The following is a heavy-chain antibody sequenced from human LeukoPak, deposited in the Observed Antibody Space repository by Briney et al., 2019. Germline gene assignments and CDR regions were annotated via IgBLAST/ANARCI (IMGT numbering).Heavy chain of an antibody. CDR3: ARHGSSSWYSTHAFDI. CDR1: GYSFTSYW. J-gene: IGHJ3*02. CDR2: IYPGDSDT. V-gene: IGHV5-51*01. Sequence: GESLKISCKGSGYSFTSYWIGWVRQMPGKGLEWMGIIYPGDSDTRYGPSFQGQVTISADKSISTAHLQWSSLKASDTAMYYCARHGSSSWYSTHAFDIWGQGTMVTVSS. D-gene: IGHD6-13*01.